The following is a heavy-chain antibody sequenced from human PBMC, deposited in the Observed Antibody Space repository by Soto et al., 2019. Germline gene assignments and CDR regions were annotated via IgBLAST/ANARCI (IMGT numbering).Heavy chain of an antibody. Sequence: GGSVRLSCAASGFTFSNYAMTWVRQVPGKGLEWVSGISGSGGRSYYADSVKGRFTISRDNPKSTLYLQMNSLRAEDTAVYYCAKAYFVWSSEQPYYFDYWGQGTLVTVSS. J-gene: IGHJ4*02. V-gene: IGHV3-23*01. D-gene: IGHD3-16*01. CDR3: AKAYFVWSSEQPYYFDY. CDR2: ISGSGGRS. CDR1: GFTFSNYA.